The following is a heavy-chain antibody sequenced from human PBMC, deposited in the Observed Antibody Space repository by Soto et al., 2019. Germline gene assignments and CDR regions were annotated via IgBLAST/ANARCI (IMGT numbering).Heavy chain of an antibody. CDR2: ISAYNGNT. Sequence: APVKVSCKASGYTFTSYGISWVRQAPGQGLEWMGWISAYNGNTNYAQKLQGRVTMTTDTSTSTAYMELRSLRSDDTAVYYCARDDYSGYDFASFDYWGQGTLVTVSS. V-gene: IGHV1-18*01. CDR3: ARDDYSGYDFASFDY. J-gene: IGHJ4*02. CDR1: GYTFTSYG. D-gene: IGHD5-12*01.